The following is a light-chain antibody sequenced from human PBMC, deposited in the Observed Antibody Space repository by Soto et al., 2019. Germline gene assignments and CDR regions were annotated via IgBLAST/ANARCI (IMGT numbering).Light chain of an antibody. J-gene: IGLJ1*01. V-gene: IGLV2-18*02. Sequence: QSALTQPPSVSGSPGQSVTNSCTGTSSDVGGYNRVSWYQQPPGAAPKLIIYEVTNRPSGVPDRFSGSKSGNTASLTISGLQAEDEADYYCSSFTSRNTYVFGTGTKLTVL. CDR2: EVT. CDR1: SSDVGGYNR. CDR3: SSFTSRNTYV.